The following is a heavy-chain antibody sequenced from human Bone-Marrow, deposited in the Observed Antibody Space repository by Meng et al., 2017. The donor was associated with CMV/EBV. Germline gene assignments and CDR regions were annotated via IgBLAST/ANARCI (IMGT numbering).Heavy chain of an antibody. J-gene: IGHJ6*02. D-gene: IGHD2-2*01. CDR3: ARDQWCSSTSCYVHYYYGMDV. Sequence: GESLKISCAAPGFTVSSYWMSWVRQAPGKGLEWVANIKQDGSEKYYVDSVKGRFTISRDKAKNSLYLQMNSLRAEDTAVYYCARDQWCSSTSCYVHYYYGMDVCGQGTTVTVSS. V-gene: IGHV3-7*01. CDR2: IKQDGSEK. CDR1: GFTVSSYW.